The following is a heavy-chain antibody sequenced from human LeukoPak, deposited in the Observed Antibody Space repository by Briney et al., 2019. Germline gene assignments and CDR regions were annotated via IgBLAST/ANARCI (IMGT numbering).Heavy chain of an antibody. D-gene: IGHD2-21*02. CDR3: AAMVVTVEAFDY. CDR1: EFTFTTYG. V-gene: IGHV3-33*01. J-gene: IGHJ4*02. CDR2: IYYDGSNI. Sequence: PGRSLTLSCAASEFTFTTYGMHWVRQAPGKGLEWVAFIYYDGSNIYYADYVKSRFTISRDISKNTLYLQMDSLRAEDTAIYYCAAMVVTVEAFDYWGQGALVTVSS.